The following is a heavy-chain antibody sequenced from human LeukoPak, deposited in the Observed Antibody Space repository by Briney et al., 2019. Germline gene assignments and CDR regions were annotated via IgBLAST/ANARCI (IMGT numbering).Heavy chain of an antibody. CDR3: ARDRLPRGGGLWYFDY. D-gene: IGHD2-21*02. Sequence: GGSLRLSCAASGFTFSSYWMSWVRQAPGKGLEWVANIKQDGSEKYYVDSVKGRFTISRDNAKNSLYLQMNSLRAEDTAVYYCARDRLPRGGGLWYFDYWGQGTLVTVSS. J-gene: IGHJ4*02. CDR2: IKQDGSEK. V-gene: IGHV3-7*01. CDR1: GFTFSSYW.